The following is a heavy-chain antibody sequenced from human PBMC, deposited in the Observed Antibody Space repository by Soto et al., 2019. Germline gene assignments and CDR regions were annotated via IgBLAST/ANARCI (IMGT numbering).Heavy chain of an antibody. CDR2: ISAYNGNT. CDR1: GYSFTSYG. J-gene: IGHJ6*02. V-gene: IGHV1-18*01. Sequence: GASVKVSCKASGYSFTSYGISWVRQAPGQGLEWMGWISAYNGNTNYEQKLQGRVTITTDTSTSTAYMELRSLRSDDTAVYYCARVRCSSTSCYFGEDYYNYGLDFWGQGTTVTVSS. D-gene: IGHD2-2*01. CDR3: ARVRCSSTSCYFGEDYYNYGLDF.